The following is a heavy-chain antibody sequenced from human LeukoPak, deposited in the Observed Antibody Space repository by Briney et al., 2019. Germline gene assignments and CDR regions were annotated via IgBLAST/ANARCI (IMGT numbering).Heavy chain of an antibody. V-gene: IGHV6-1*01. CDR1: GDSVSSNSAA. CDR2: TYYRSKWYN. CDR3: ASEYCSGGSCYSEFDY. Sequence: SQTLSLTCAISGDSVSSNSAAWNWIRQSPSRGLEWLGRTYYRSKWYNDYAVSVKSRITINPDTSKNQFSLQLNSVTPEDTAVYYCASEYCSGGSCYSEFDYWGQGTLVTVSS. J-gene: IGHJ4*02. D-gene: IGHD2-15*01.